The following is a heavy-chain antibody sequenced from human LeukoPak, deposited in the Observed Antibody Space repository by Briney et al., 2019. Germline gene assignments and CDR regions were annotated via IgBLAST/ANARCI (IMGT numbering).Heavy chain of an antibody. D-gene: IGHD1-1*01. CDR3: ARQGSYNDYYYYGMDV. J-gene: IGHJ6*02. Sequence: GESLKISCKGSAYSFTSYWIGWVRQMPGKGLEWMGIIYPGDSDTRYSPSFQGQVTISADKSISTAYLQWSSLKASDTAMYYCARQGSYNDYYYYGMDVWGQGTTVTVSS. V-gene: IGHV5-51*01. CDR2: IYPGDSDT. CDR1: AYSFTSYW.